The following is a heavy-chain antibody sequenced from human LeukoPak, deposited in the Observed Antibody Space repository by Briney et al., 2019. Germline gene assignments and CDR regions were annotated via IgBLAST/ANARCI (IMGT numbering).Heavy chain of an antibody. Sequence: GASVKVSCKVSGYTLTELSMHWVRQAPGKGLEWMGGFDPEDGETIYAQKFQGRVAMTEDTSTDTAYMELSSLRSEDTAVYYCARGRLREVQQLPPAYWGQGTLVTVSS. J-gene: IGHJ4*02. V-gene: IGHV1-24*01. D-gene: IGHD6-13*01. CDR2: FDPEDGET. CDR1: GYTLTELS. CDR3: ARGRLREVQQLPPAY.